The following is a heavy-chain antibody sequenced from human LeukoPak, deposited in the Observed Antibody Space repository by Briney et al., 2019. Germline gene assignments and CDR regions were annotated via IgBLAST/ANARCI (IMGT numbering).Heavy chain of an antibody. CDR1: GFTFSSYA. J-gene: IGHJ3*02. D-gene: IGHD3-10*01. CDR3: AKGTFAVDI. CDR2: ISGSGGST. V-gene: IGHV3-23*01. Sequence: PGGSLRLSWAVSGFTFSSYAMTWVRQAPGKGLEWVSDISGSGGSTHYADSVKGRFTISRDNSKNTLYLQMNSLRAEDTAVYYCAKGTFAVDIWGQGTMVTVSS.